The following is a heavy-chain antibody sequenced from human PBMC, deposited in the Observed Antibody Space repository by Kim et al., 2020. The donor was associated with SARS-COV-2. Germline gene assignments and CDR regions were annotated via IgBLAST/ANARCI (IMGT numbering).Heavy chain of an antibody. V-gene: IGHV1-3*01. CDR1: GYSFTTYA. CDR3: ARGGGPLPILAWLLGYFDL. CDR2: INAGTANT. D-gene: IGHD3-3*01. J-gene: IGHJ5*02. Sequence: ASVKVSCKTSGYSFTTYALHWVRQAPGQRLEWMGWINAGTANTEYSQKFQGRVTITRDTSASTAYMELSSLRSEDTAVYYCARGGGPLPILAWLLGYFDLWGPGTLVTVSS.